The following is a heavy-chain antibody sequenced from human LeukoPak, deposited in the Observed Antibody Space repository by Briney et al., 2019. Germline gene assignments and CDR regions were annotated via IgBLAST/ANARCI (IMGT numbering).Heavy chain of an antibody. CDR1: GYTFTIYD. CDR3: ARGLLSFMRSDYSDYWDNWFDP. CDR2: MNPNSGNT. D-gene: IGHD4-11*01. J-gene: IGHJ5*02. V-gene: IGHV1-8*03. Sequence: ASVNVSCKASGYTFTIYDINWVRQATGQGLEWMGWMNPNSGNTGYAQKFQGRVTITRNTSISTAYMELRSLRSADTAVYYCARGLLSFMRSDYSDYWDNWFDPWGQGTLVTVSS.